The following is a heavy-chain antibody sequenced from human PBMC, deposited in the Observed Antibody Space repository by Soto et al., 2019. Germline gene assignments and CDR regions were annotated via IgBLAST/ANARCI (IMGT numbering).Heavy chain of an antibody. Sequence: GGSLRLSCAASGFTFSNAWMNWVRQAPGKGLEWVGRIKSKTDGGTTDYAAPVKGRFTISRDDSKNTLYLQMNSLKTEDTAVYYCTTDRVPYSSSWYGFRNYYGMDVWGQGTTVTVSS. D-gene: IGHD6-13*01. V-gene: IGHV3-15*07. CDR2: IKSKTDGGTT. J-gene: IGHJ6*02. CDR1: GFTFSNAW. CDR3: TTDRVPYSSSWYGFRNYYGMDV.